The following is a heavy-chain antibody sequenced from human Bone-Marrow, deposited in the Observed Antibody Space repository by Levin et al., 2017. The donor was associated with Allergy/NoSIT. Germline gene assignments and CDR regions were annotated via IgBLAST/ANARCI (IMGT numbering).Heavy chain of an antibody. CDR2: IFYTGVT. D-gene: IGHD6-6*01. CDR3: AGERDLLGARAPFDY. J-gene: IGHJ4*02. V-gene: IGHV4-39*07. CDR1: GGSISSSTHY. Sequence: SSETLSLTCTVSGGSISSSTHYWGWVRQAPGKGLEWLGSIFYTGVTYYNPSLKSRVTISVDRSNNQFSLTLRSVTAADTAVYYCAGERDLLGARAPFDYWGQGALVTVSS.